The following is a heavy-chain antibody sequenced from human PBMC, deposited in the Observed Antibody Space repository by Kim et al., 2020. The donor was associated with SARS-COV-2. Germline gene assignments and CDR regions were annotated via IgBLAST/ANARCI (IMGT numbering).Heavy chain of an antibody. CDR2: IWYDGSNK. J-gene: IGHJ4*02. D-gene: IGHD4-17*01. CDR1: GFTFSSYG. Sequence: GGSLRLSCAASGFTFSSYGMHWVRQAPGKGLEWVAVIWYDGSNKYYADSVKGRFTISRDNSKNTLYLQMNSLRAEDTAVYYCARSSPVYGGKNQLGEYWGQGTLVTVSS. CDR3: ARSSPVYGGKNQLGEY. V-gene: IGHV3-33*01.